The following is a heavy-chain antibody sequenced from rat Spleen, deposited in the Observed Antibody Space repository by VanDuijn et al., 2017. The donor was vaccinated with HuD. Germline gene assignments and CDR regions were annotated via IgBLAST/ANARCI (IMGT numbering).Heavy chain of an antibody. CDR3: ARRARYFDY. J-gene: IGHJ3*01. CDR2: ISYDGSST. Sequence: EVQLVESGGGLVQPGRSLKLSCAASGFTFSDYNMAWVRQAPKKGLEWVATISYDGSSTYYRDSVKGRFTISRDNAKSTLYLQMDSLRSEDTATYYCARRARYFDYWGHGTLVTVSS. D-gene: IGHD1-5*01. V-gene: IGHV5-7*01. CDR1: GFTFSDYN.